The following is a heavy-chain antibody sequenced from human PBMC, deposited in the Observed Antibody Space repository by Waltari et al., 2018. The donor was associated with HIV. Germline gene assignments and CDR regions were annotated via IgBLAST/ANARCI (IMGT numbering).Heavy chain of an antibody. J-gene: IGHJ4*02. Sequence: VQLVASGGAFVEPGRSPRLPCAVSGLPFGAFGMAWGRQVPGKGLEWVSGIDWNSRNIEYADSVKGRFIISRDNAKRSLYLDMTSLKSEDTAFYFCAKATERWLQPKFFDFWGQGTLVTVSS. D-gene: IGHD5-18*01. CDR3: AKATERWLQPKFFDF. CDR1: GLPFGAFG. CDR2: IDWNSRNI. V-gene: IGHV3-9*01.